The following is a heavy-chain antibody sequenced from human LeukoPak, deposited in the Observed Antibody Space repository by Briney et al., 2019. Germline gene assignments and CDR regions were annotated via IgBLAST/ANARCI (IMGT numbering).Heavy chain of an antibody. Sequence: GGSLRLSCTASGFSFSRYSMHWVRQAPGKGLEFVSAISSNGRGTYYANSVKGRFTISRDTSKNTLYLQMGSLRTEDMAVDYCARVGDFSVAAFDIWGQGTMVTVSS. V-gene: IGHV3-64*01. D-gene: IGHD3-16*01. CDR2: ISSNGRGT. J-gene: IGHJ3*02. CDR1: GFSFSRYS. CDR3: ARVGDFSVAAFDI.